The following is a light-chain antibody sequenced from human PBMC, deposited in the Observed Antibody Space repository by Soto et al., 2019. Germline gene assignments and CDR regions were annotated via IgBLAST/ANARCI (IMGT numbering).Light chain of an antibody. CDR1: QIVSDMY. V-gene: IGKV3-20*01. Sequence: EIVLTQSPGTLSLSPGERATLSCRASQIVSDMYLAWYQQKPGQAPRLLIYASNRATGIPDRFSGSGSGTDFTLTISRLEPEDFAVYYCQHYGTSALFGPGTKVEIK. CDR3: QHYGTSAL. CDR2: AS. J-gene: IGKJ3*01.